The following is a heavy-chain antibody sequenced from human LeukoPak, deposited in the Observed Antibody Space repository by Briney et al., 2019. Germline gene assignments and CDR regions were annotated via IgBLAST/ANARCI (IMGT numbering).Heavy chain of an antibody. Sequence: GGSLRLSCVASGFSFSTHNMNWVRQAPGQGLEWVSSIGRDSSYVYYADSLKGRFTISRDDAKNSLYLQMNNLRAEDTAVYYCASHFAHWGSHLFGFWGQGTLVTVSS. D-gene: IGHD7-27*01. V-gene: IGHV3-21*01. CDR2: IGRDSSYV. CDR1: GFSFSTHN. CDR3: ASHFAHWGSHLFGF. J-gene: IGHJ4*02.